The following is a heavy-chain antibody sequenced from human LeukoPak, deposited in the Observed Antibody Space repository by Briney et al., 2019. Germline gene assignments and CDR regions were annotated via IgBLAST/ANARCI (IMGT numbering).Heavy chain of an antibody. J-gene: IGHJ3*02. CDR2: LYNTANT. CDR1: GGSISSYY. CDR3: RTGWDFDSVWGTYRPIKNAFDI. V-gene: IGHV4-59*08. D-gene: IGHD3-16*02. Sequence: PSETLSLTSTVSGGSISSYYWIWIRQPPGKGLEYIGYLYNTANTNYNPSLKSRVTISVDTSKNQFSLRLSSVTAGDTAVYYCRTGWDFDSVWGTYRPIKNAFDIWGQGTLVTVSS.